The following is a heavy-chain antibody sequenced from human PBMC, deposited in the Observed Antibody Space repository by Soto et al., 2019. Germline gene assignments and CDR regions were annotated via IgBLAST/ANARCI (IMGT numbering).Heavy chain of an antibody. CDR1: GFSFSDFG. CDR3: AKETRSRAVTATRVNGMDV. CDR2: ISHDGSNQ. J-gene: IGHJ6*02. V-gene: IGHV3-30*18. D-gene: IGHD2-21*02. Sequence: VKLVESGGGVVQPGRSLRLSCAPSGFSFSDFGMHWVRQAPGKGLEWVAAISHDGSNQYYGDSVKGRFSISRDHSNNRLYLQMNNLKVEDSAIYFCAKETRSRAVTATRVNGMDVWGQGTTVTVSS.